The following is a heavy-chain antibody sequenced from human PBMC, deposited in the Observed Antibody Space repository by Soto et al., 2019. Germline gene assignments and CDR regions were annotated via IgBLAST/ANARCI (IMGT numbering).Heavy chain of an antibody. V-gene: IGHV3-53*01. CDR2: IYSGGST. J-gene: IGHJ6*02. CDR1: GFTVSSNY. Sequence: GGSLRLSCAASGFTVSSNYMSWVRQAPGKGLEWVSVIYSGGSTYYADSVKGRFTISRDNSKNTLYLQMNSLRAEDTAVYYCARGTTYYYFGMDVWGQGTTVSVSS. D-gene: IGHD4-17*01. CDR3: ARGTTYYYFGMDV.